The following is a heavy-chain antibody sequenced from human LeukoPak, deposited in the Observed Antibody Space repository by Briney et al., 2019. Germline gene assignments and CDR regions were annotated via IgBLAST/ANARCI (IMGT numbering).Heavy chain of an antibody. Sequence: PSQTLSLTCTVSSGSISSGGYYWSWIRQHPGKGLEWIGYIYYSGSTYYNPSLKSRVTISVDTSKNQFSLKLSSVTAADTAVYYCARDPRAARHAFDIWGQGTMVTVSS. V-gene: IGHV4-31*03. CDR1: SGSISSGGYY. CDR2: IYYSGST. D-gene: IGHD5-18*01. J-gene: IGHJ3*02. CDR3: ARDPRAARHAFDI.